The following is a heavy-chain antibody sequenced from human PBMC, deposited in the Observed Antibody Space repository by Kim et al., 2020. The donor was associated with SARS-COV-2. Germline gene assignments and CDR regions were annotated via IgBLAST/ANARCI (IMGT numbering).Heavy chain of an antibody. CDR1: GGSFSGYS. CDR2: INHSGST. CDR3: VRSQGRKAARRTLPMDV. D-gene: IGHD6-6*01. Sequence: SETLSLTCAVYGGSFSGYSWTWIRQSPGKGLEWIGEINHSGSTKYNPSLTSQVTILVDTSKNQFSLRLNSVTAADTATYYCVRSQGRKAARRTLPMDVWGQGTTVIVSS. V-gene: IGHV4-34*01. J-gene: IGHJ6*02.